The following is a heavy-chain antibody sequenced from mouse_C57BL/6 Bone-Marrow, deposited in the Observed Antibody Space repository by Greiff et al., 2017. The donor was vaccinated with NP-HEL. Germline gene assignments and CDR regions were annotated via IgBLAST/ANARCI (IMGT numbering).Heavy chain of an antibody. V-gene: IGHV1-78*01. CDR3: ARSYYYGSSPWYFDV. Sequence: VKLQQSDAELVKPGASVKISCKVSGYTFTDHTIHWMKQRPEQGLEWIGYIYPRDGSTKYNEKFKGKATLTADKSSSTAYMQLNSLTSEDSAVYFCARSYYYGSSPWYFDVWGTGTTVTVSS. CDR2: IYPRDGST. J-gene: IGHJ1*03. CDR1: GYTFTDHT. D-gene: IGHD1-1*01.